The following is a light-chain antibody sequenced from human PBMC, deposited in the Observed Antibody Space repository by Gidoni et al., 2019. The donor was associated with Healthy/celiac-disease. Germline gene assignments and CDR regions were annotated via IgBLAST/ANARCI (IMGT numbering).Light chain of an antibody. CDR1: HRISSW. Sequence: DRQMTQSPSTLSSSVGDRVTITCRASHRISSWLAWYQQRPGKAPKLLIYKAFSLESGVQSRFSGSASGTEFTLTSSSLQPDDVATYYCQQYKSYSEWTFGQXTKVEIK. CDR3: QQYKSYSEWT. CDR2: KAF. J-gene: IGKJ1*01. V-gene: IGKV1-5*03.